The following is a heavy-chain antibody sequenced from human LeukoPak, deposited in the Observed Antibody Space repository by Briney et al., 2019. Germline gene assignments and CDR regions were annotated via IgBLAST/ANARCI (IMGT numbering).Heavy chain of an antibody. CDR3: ARVEYWGSKIYYYGMDV. D-gene: IGHD2-8*02. CDR2: ISYDGSNK. CDR1: GFTFSSYA. J-gene: IGHJ6*02. Sequence: GGSLRLSCAASGFTFSSYAMHWVRQAPGKGLEWVAVISYDGSNKYYVDSVKGRFTISRDNSKNTLYLQMNSLRAEDTAVYYCARVEYWGSKIYYYGMDVWGQGTTVTVSS. V-gene: IGHV3-30-3*01.